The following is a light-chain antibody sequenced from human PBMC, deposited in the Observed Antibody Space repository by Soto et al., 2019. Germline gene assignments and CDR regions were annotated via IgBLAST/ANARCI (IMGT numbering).Light chain of an antibody. Sequence: QSVLTQPPSVSAAPGQKVTISCSGSTSNTGSHNVFWYQQVPGGAPKLLIYDSFKQYSGIPDRYSGSKSDTSATLDITGLQTGDEADYYCGTWDSSLNVVFGGGTQLTVL. CDR2: DSF. V-gene: IGLV1-51*01. CDR1: TSNTGSHN. J-gene: IGLJ2*01. CDR3: GTWDSSLNVV.